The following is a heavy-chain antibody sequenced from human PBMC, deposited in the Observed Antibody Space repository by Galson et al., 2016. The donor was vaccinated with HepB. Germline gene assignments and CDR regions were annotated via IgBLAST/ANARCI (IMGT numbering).Heavy chain of an antibody. CDR1: GFALSSYN. V-gene: IGHV3-48*02. CDR3: TRGLHVDLSGWYFDL. D-gene: IGHD3-10*01. J-gene: IGHJ2*01. CDR2: ISGGSYTI. Sequence: SLRLSCAASGFALSSYNMNWFSQAPGKGLEWISYISGGSYTINYAGPVKGRFTISRDNARNSLNLHMNSMGDDDTAVYYCTRGLHVDLSGWYFDLWGRGALVTVSS.